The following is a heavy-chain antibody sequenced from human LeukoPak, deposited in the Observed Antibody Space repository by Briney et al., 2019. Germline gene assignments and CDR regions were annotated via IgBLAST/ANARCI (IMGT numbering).Heavy chain of an antibody. J-gene: IGHJ4*02. CDR1: GYTFTRYY. V-gene: IGHV1-46*01. D-gene: IGHD1-26*01. CDR3: ARGGPSGSYLDY. CDR2: INPSGGST. Sequence: ASVKVSCKASGYTFTRYYVHWVRQAPGRWLELMGIINPSGGSTSYAQKFQGRVTMTRDTSTSTVYMELSSLRSEDTAVYYCARGGPSGSYLDYWGQGTLVTVSS.